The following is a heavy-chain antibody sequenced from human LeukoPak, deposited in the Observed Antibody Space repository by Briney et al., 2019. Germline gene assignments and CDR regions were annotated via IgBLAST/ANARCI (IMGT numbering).Heavy chain of an antibody. CDR3: AKASSMIVVGPGDY. CDR2: IGGSGGST. V-gene: IGHV3-23*01. D-gene: IGHD3-22*01. CDR1: GFTFSSYA. J-gene: IGHJ4*02. Sequence: GGSLRLSCAASGFTFSSYAMSWVRQAPGEGLEWVSAIGGSGGSTYYADCVKGRFTISRDNSKNTLYLQMNSLRAEDTAVYYCAKASSMIVVGPGDYWGQGTLVTVSS.